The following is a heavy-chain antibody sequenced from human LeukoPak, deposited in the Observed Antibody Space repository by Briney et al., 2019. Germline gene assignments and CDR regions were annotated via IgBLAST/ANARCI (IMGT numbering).Heavy chain of an antibody. Sequence: ASVKVSCKAFGYTFTSNYMHWVRQAPGQGLEWMGVISPSGGSTTYAPKFQGRVTLTRDMSTSTVYMELSSLRSEDTAMYYCARGDSNYYDSSAYSTWGQGTLVTVSS. CDR2: ISPSGGST. D-gene: IGHD3-22*01. J-gene: IGHJ5*02. CDR3: ARGDSNYYDSSAYST. CDR1: GYTFTSNY. V-gene: IGHV1-46*01.